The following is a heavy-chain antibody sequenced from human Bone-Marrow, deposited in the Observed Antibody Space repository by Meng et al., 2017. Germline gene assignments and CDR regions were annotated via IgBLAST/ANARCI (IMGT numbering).Heavy chain of an antibody. Sequence: LSLTCAASGFTFSSYAMSWVRQAPGKGLEWVSAISGSGGSTYYADSVKGRFTIPRDNSKNTLYLQMNSLRAEDTDVYYCAHIPGYSSSWYYGSFDYWGQGNRV. V-gene: IGHV3-23*01. J-gene: IGHJ4*02. D-gene: IGHD6-13*01. CDR1: GFTFSSYA. CDR2: ISGSGGST. CDR3: AHIPGYSSSWYYGSFDY.